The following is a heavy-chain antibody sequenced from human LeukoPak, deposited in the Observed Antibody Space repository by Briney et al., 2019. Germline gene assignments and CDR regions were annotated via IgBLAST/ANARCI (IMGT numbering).Heavy chain of an antibody. J-gene: IGHJ5*02. V-gene: IGHV4-34*01. Sequence: SETLSLTCAAYGGSFSGYYWSWIRQPPGKGLEWIGEINHSGSTNYNPSLKSRVTISVDTSKNQFSLKLSSVTAADTAVYYCALKSATWFAPWRQGTLVTVSS. CDR1: GGSFSGYY. CDR2: INHSGST. CDR3: ALKSATWFAP.